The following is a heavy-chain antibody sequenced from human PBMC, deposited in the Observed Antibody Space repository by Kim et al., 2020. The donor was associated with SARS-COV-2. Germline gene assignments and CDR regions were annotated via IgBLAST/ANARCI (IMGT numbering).Heavy chain of an antibody. CDR1: GGSISSYY. V-gene: IGHV4-59*01. CDR3: ARPRIITIFGVVKSPGAFEI. D-gene: IGHD3-3*01. J-gene: IGHJ3*02. CDR2: IYYSGTT. Sequence: SETLSLTCTVSGGSISSYYWSWIRQPPGKGLEWIGYIYYSGTTNYNPSLKSRVTISVDTSKNQFSLKLSSVTAADTAVYYCARPRIITIFGVVKSPGAFEIWGQGTMVTVSS.